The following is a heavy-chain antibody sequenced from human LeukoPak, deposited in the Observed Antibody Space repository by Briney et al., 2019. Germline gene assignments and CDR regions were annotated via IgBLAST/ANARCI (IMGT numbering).Heavy chain of an antibody. J-gene: IGHJ5*02. Sequence: ASVKVSCTASGYTFTSYYMHWVRQAPGQGLEWMGIINPSGGSTSYAQKFQGRVTMTRDMSTSTVYMELSSLRSEDTAVYYCARDWEGDWFDPWGQGTLVTVSS. CDR3: ARDWEGDWFDP. V-gene: IGHV1-46*01. CDR2: INPSGGST. D-gene: IGHD1-26*01. CDR1: GYTFTSYY.